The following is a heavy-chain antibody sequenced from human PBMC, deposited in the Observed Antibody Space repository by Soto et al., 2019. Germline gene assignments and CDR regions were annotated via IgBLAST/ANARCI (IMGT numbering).Heavy chain of an antibody. J-gene: IGHJ5*02. D-gene: IGHD2-2*02. V-gene: IGHV4-59*01. CDR3: ARGYCSSTSCYIWDNWFDP. CDR1: GGTISSYY. Sequence: SETLSLTCTVSGGTISSYYWSWIRQPPGKGLEWIGYIYYSGRTNYNPSLKSRVTISVDTSKNQFSLKLSSVTAADTAVYYCARGYCSSTSCYIWDNWFDPWGQGTLVTVSS. CDR2: IYYSGRT.